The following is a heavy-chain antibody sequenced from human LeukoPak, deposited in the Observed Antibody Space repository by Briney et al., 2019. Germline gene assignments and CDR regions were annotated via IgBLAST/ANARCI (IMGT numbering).Heavy chain of an antibody. CDR2: LTGGDLNT. J-gene: IGHJ4*02. Sequence: GRSLRLSCAASGFTLRNYAMSWVRQAPGKGLEWVSGLTGGDLNTYYADSVNGRFTISRDNSKNTLYLQMNSLRAEDTAIYYCARDPDSWGQGTLVIVSS. V-gene: IGHV3-23*01. CDR3: ARDPDS. CDR1: GFTLRNYA.